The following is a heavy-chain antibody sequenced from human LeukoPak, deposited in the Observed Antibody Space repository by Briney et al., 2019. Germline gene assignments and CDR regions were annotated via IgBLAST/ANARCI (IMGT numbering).Heavy chain of an antibody. Sequence: GGSLRLSCAASGFTFSSYWVSWVRQAPGKGLEWVANIKQDGSEKHYVDSVKGRFTISRDNAKNSLDLQMNSLRAEDTAVYYCARDLWIDYYGMDVWGQGTTVTVSS. CDR2: IKQDGSEK. V-gene: IGHV3-7*01. CDR3: ARDLWIDYYGMDV. CDR1: GFTFSSYW. J-gene: IGHJ6*02. D-gene: IGHD3-3*01.